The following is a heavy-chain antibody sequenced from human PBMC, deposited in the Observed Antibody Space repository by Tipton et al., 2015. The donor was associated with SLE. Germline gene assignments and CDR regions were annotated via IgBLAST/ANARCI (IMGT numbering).Heavy chain of an antibody. Sequence: TLSLTCAVYGGSFSGYYWSWIRQPPGKGLEWIGEINHSGSTNYNPSLKSRVTISVDTSKNQFSLKLSSVTAADTAVYYCARGVTYNSSSYYYYYYMDVWGKGTTVTVSS. V-gene: IGHV4-34*01. CDR2: INHSGST. J-gene: IGHJ6*03. CDR3: ARGVTYNSSSYYYYYYMDV. D-gene: IGHD6-6*01. CDR1: GGSFSGYY.